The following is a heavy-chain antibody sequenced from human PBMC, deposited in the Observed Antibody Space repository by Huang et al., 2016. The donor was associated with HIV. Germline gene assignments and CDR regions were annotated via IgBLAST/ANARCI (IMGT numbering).Heavy chain of an antibody. Sequence: QVHLVQSGAEVKKPGASVKVSCKASGYTFTNYDINWVRQAPGRALEWMGWMNPNTGNTGVAQSCQGRVTMTRKTSITTAYMELTSLTSEDTAVYYCARAAYGDLDYWGLGTLVIVSS. V-gene: IGHV1-8*02. CDR2: MNPNTGNT. D-gene: IGHD4-17*01. CDR1: GYTFTNYD. CDR3: ARAAYGDLDY. J-gene: IGHJ4*02.